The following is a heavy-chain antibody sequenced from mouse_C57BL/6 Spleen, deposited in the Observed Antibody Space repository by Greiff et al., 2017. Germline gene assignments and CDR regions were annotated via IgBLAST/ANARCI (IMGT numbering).Heavy chain of an antibody. J-gene: IGHJ2*01. CDR1: GYTFTSYW. D-gene: IGHD4-1*01. Sequence: QVQLQQSGAELVKPGASVKMSCKATGYTFTSYWITWVKHRPGKCLECIGDVSPGCGSTNYNEKFKSEATLTVDTSSSTAYMQLSSLTSEDSAVYYCARSLGLDYFDYWGQGTTLTVSS. CDR3: ARSLGLDYFDY. V-gene: IGHV1-55*01. CDR2: VSPGCGST.